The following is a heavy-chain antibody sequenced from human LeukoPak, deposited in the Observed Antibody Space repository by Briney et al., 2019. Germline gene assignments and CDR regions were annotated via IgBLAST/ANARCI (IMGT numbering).Heavy chain of an antibody. J-gene: IGHJ4*02. CDR1: GFTFSSYG. D-gene: IGHD2-15*01. CDR3: AKTGGDIVVVVAATFFDY. Sequence: SGGSLRLSCAASGFTFSSYGMHWVRQAPGKGLEWVAVISYDGSNKYYADSVKGRFTISRDNSKNTLYLQMNSLRAEDTAVYYCAKTGGDIVVVVAATFFDYWGQGTLVTVSS. V-gene: IGHV3-30*18. CDR2: ISYDGSNK.